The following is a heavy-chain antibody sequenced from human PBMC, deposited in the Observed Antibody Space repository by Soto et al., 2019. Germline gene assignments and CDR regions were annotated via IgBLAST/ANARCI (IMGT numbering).Heavy chain of an antibody. J-gene: IGHJ5*02. CDR1: GDTFTSYY. CDR2: INPHGGST. V-gene: IGHV1-46*01. CDR3: ARSSGGNFGIIIEGSNWFDP. D-gene: IGHD3-3*01. Sequence: ASVKVSCKAPGDTFTSYYLNWVRQAPGQGLEWMGVINPHGGSTKYAQKFQGRITMTRDTSRSTVYMELSSLRSDDTAIYYCARSSGGNFGIIIEGSNWFDPWGQGTLVPVSS.